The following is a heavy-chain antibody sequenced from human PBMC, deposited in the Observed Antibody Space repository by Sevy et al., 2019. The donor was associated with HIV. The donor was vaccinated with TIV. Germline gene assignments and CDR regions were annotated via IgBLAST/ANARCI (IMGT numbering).Heavy chain of an antibody. CDR2: LSFGCGEI. CDR3: AREGCTKPHDY. CDR1: GFTFSKYS. Sequence: GGSLILFCAASGFTFSKYSMSWVRQPPGKGLEWVSTLSFGCGEINYADSVKGRFTISRDNSKSSVYLQMNNLRPEDTAVYYCAREGCTKPHDYWGQGTLVTVSS. V-gene: IGHV3-23*01. D-gene: IGHD2-8*01. J-gene: IGHJ4*02.